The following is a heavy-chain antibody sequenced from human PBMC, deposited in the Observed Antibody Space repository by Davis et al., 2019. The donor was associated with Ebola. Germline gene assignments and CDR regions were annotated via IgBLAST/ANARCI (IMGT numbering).Heavy chain of an antibody. CDR2: IYSGGST. Sequence: GESLKISCVASGFVFRNYVMSWVRQAPGKGLEWVSVIYSGGSTYYADSVKGRFTISRDNSKNTLYLQMNGLRVEDTAMYYCAKDTANIWFDVWGQGTMVTVSS. D-gene: IGHD2-21*02. CDR3: AKDTANIWFDV. CDR1: GFVFRNYV. V-gene: IGHV3-23*03. J-gene: IGHJ3*01.